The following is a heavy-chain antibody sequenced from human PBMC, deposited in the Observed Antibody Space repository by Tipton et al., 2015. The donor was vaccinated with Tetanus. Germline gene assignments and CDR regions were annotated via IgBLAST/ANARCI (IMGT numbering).Heavy chain of an antibody. CDR3: ARDRGDYIYYGMDV. Sequence: QVQLVQSGAEVKKPGASVKVSCKASGYTFTGYYIYWVRQAPGQGLEWMGWIDPNSGGTVYAQKFQGRVTMTRDTSISTAHMELRSLRSDDTAVYYCARDRGDYIYYGMDVWGPGTTVTVS. CDR1: GYTFTGYY. D-gene: IGHD3-22*01. V-gene: IGHV1-2*02. J-gene: IGHJ6*02. CDR2: IDPNSGGT.